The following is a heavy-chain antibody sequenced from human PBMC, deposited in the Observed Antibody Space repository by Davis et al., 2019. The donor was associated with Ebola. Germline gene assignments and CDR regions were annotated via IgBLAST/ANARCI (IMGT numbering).Heavy chain of an antibody. CDR3: ARGNTVTTILYYYYGMDV. Sequence: SETLSLTCNVSGDSLGSGDNYWSWIRQSPGKGLEWIGYIYASGSAYYNPSLRSRLTISIDTSKNVFSLKLSSVTAADTAVYYCARGNTVTTILYYYYGMDVWGQGTTVTVSS. CDR1: GDSLGSGDNY. CDR2: IYASGSA. V-gene: IGHV4-30-4*02. D-gene: IGHD4-17*01. J-gene: IGHJ6*02.